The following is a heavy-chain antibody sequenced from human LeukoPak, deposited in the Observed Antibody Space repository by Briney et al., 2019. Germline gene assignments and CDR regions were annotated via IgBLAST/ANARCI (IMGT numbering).Heavy chain of an antibody. CDR2: ISGNGVSS. V-gene: IGHV3-64*01. J-gene: IGHJ4*02. Sequence: GGTLTLSCEMSEFIYSCYEMHWVRQTPGRGLEYVSGISGNGVSSYYALSVKGRFTISRDNSKNTLYLQMGSLKTEDMAVYYCARSTEGTAHFDYWGQGTLVIVSS. D-gene: IGHD1-7*01. CDR1: EFIYSCYE. CDR3: ARSTEGTAHFDY.